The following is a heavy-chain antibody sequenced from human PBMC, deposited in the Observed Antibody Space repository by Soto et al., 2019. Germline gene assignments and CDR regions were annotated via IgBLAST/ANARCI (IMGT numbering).Heavy chain of an antibody. J-gene: IGHJ6*02. CDR2: ISVYNGNK. D-gene: IGHD3-10*01. V-gene: IGHV1-18*01. Sequence: ASVKVSCKASGYTFNNYDITWVRQAPGQGLEWMGWISVYNGNKNYAKKVQGRVSMTADTSTSTAYMELRSLQSDDTAVYFCARVAITLIRGSKFDFYSMDVWGQGTTVTVSS. CDR3: ARVAITLIRGSKFDFYSMDV. CDR1: GYTFNNYD.